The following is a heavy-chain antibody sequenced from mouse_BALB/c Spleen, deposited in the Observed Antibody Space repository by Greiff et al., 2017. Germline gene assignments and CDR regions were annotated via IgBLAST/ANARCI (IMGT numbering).Heavy chain of an antibody. D-gene: IGHD1-1*01. CDR3: ERHYYGSSHWYFDV. J-gene: IGHJ1*01. Sequence: EVKLVESGGGLVKPGGSLKLSCAASGFTFSSYAMSWVRQTPEKRLEWVASISSGGSTYYPDSVKGRFTISRDNARNILYLQMSSLRSEDTAMYYCERHYYGSSHWYFDVWGAGTTVTVSA. CDR2: ISSGGST. CDR1: GFTFSSYA. V-gene: IGHV5-6-5*01.